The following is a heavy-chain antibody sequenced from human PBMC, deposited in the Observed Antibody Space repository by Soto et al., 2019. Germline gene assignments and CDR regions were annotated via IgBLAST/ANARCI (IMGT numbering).Heavy chain of an antibody. V-gene: IGHV4-59*08. Sequence: QVQLQESGPGLVKPSETLSLTCTVSGGSISSYYWSWIRQPPGKGLEWIGYIYYSGGTNYNPSLKSRVTISVDSSKNHFSLKLSSGPAADTAVYYCARRYGGNLDYWGQGTLVTVSS. J-gene: IGHJ4*02. CDR1: GGSISSYY. CDR2: IYYSGGT. CDR3: ARRYGGNLDY. D-gene: IGHD1-26*01.